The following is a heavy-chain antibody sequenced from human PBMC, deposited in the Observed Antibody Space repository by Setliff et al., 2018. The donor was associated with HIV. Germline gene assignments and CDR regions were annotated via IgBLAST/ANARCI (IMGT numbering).Heavy chain of an antibody. D-gene: IGHD3-3*01. Sequence: GGSLRLSCAASGFTFSSYWMHWVRQAPGKGLVWVSHISNDGTRTNYADSVKGRVSISRDNAKNTLYLQMNSLRAEDTAVYYCARESDCSSARCQAALEWLEWNYYYSMDVWGQGTTVTVSS. CDR1: GFTFSSYW. CDR3: ARESDCSSARCQAALEWLEWNYYYSMDV. CDR2: ISNDGTRT. J-gene: IGHJ6*02. V-gene: IGHV3-74*01.